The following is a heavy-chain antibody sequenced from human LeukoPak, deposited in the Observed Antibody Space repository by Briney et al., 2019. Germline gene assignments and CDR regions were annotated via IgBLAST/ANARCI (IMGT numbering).Heavy chain of an antibody. CDR1: GYTFTGYY. J-gene: IGHJ4*02. Sequence: ASVKVSCKASGYTFTGYYMHWVRQAPGQGLEWMGWISPNTGGTNYAQKFQGRVTVTWDTSISTAYMELSSLRSDDTDVYYCARGGQWLGLFDFWGQGTLVTVSS. CDR2: ISPNTGGT. CDR3: ARGGQWLGLFDF. V-gene: IGHV1-2*02. D-gene: IGHD6-19*01.